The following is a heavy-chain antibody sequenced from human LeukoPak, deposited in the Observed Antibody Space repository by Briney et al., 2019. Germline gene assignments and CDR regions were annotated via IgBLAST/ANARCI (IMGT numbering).Heavy chain of an antibody. CDR3: ARFYQVVMDAFDI. CDR1: GGTFSSYA. V-gene: IGHV1-69*06. D-gene: IGHD3-22*01. Sequence: ASVKVSCKASGGTFSSYAISWVRQAPGQGLEWMGGIIPIFGTANYAQKFQGRVTITADKSTSTAYMELSSLRSEDTAVYYCARFYQVVMDAFDIWGQGTMFTVSS. CDR2: IIPIFGTA. J-gene: IGHJ3*02.